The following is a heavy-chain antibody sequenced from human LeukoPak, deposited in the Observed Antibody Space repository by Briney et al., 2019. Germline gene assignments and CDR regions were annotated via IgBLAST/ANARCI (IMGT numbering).Heavy chain of an antibody. CDR2: IYYSGST. D-gene: IGHD3-10*01. CDR3: ASTDPFYGSGSYYTAAYGMDV. J-gene: IGHJ6*02. V-gene: IGHV4-30-4*01. CDR1: GFTVSTNY. Sequence: LRLSCAASGFTVSTNYMSWIRQPPGKGLEWIGYIYYSGSTYYNPSLKSRVTISVDTSKNQFSLKLSSVTAADTAVYYCASTDPFYGSGSYYTAAYGMDVWGQGTTVTVSS.